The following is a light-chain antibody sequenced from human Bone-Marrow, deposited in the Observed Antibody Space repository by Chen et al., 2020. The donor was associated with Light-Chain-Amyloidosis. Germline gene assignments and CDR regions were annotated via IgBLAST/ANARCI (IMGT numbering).Light chain of an antibody. CDR1: QSVSNN. CDR3: QQDNTWPRT. V-gene: IGKV3-15*01. Sequence: EILMTQSPATLSVSPGESATLSCRASQSVSNNLAWYQQKPGQAPRLLIYLASARVTGIPARFTGSGSGTEVSHTISSLQSEDFAVYYWQQDNTWPRTFGRGSRVEI. J-gene: IGKJ1*01. CDR2: LAS.